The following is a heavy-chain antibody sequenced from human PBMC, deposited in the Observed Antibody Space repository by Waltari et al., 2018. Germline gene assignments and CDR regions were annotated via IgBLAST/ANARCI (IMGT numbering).Heavy chain of an antibody. CDR3: AKDQGNYDYVWGSYRYTFDY. D-gene: IGHD3-16*02. CDR2: ISGSGGST. J-gene: IGHJ4*02. Sequence: EVQLLESGGGLVQPGGSLRLSCAASGFTFSSYAMSWVRQAPGKGLEWVSAISGSGGSTYYADSVKGRFTISRDNSKNTLYLQMNSLRAEDTAVYYCAKDQGNYDYVWGSYRYTFDYWGQGTLVTVSS. V-gene: IGHV3-23*01. CDR1: GFTFSSYA.